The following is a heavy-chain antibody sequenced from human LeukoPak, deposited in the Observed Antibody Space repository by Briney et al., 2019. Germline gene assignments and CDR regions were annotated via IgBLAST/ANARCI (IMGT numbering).Heavy chain of an antibody. CDR1: GFTFSDYY. CDR3: ARGYPSIAAAGTGYYYYMDV. V-gene: IGHV3-11*04. CDR2: ITNSVRTT. Sequence: PGGSLRLSCEASGFTFSDYYMSWIRQAPGKGLEWVSYITNSVRTTYYADSVKGRFTISRDNSKNTLYLQMNSLRAEDTAVYYCARGYPSIAAAGTGYYYYMDVWGKGTTVTVSS. D-gene: IGHD6-13*01. J-gene: IGHJ6*03.